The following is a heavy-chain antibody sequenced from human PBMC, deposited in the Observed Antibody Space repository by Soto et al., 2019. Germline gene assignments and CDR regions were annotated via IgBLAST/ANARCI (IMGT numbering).Heavy chain of an antibody. Sequence: PGGSLRLSCDASGFTISGCSMNWVRQAPGKGLEWLAYITVVTGNTRYAESVRGRFTISADYAANSVFLQMSSLRAEDTAVYYCAREFWSGPFDSWGQGTLVTVS. CDR2: ITVVTGNT. V-gene: IGHV3-48*01. CDR1: GFTISGCS. D-gene: IGHD3-3*01. J-gene: IGHJ4*02. CDR3: AREFWSGPFDS.